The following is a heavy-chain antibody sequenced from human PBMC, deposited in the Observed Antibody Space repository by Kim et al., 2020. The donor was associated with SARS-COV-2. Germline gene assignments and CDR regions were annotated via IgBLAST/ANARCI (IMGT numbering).Heavy chain of an antibody. CDR3: AREVSYVFVIFGVGWYF. D-gene: IGHD3-3*01. J-gene: IGHJ2*01. V-gene: IGHV3-48*03. CDR1: GFTFSSYE. Sequence: GGSLRLSCAASGFTFSSYEMNWVRQAPGKGLEWVSYISSSGSTTYYADSVKGRFTISRDNAKNSLYLQMNSLRAEDTAGYYCAREVSYVFVIFGVGWYF. CDR2: ISSSGSTT.